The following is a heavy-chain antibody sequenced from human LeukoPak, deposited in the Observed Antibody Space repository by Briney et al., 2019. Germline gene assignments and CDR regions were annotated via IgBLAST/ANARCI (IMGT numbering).Heavy chain of an antibody. CDR2: IIPIFGTA. J-gene: IGHJ6*03. D-gene: IGHD3-10*01. V-gene: IGHV1-69*05. Sequence: SVKVSCKASGGTFSSYAISWVRQAPGQGLEWMGGIIPIFGTANYAQKFQGRVTITTDESTSTAYMELSSLRSEDTAVYYCASSITMVRGVPRYYYYMDVWGKGTTVTVSS. CDR1: GGTFSSYA. CDR3: ASSITMVRGVPRYYYYMDV.